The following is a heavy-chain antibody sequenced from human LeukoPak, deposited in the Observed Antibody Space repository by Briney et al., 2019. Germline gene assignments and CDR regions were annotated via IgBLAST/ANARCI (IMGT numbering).Heavy chain of an antibody. CDR1: GYTFTGYY. CDR2: INPNSGGT. CDR3: ARDLAKYYYDSSGPEGY. J-gene: IGHJ4*02. D-gene: IGHD3-22*01. V-gene: IGHV1-2*02. Sequence: ASVKVSCKASGYTFTGYYMHWVRQAPGQGLEWMGWINPNSGGTNYAQKFQGRVTMTRDTSISTAYMELSRLRSDDTAVYYCARDLAKYYYDSSGPEGYWGQGTLVTVSS.